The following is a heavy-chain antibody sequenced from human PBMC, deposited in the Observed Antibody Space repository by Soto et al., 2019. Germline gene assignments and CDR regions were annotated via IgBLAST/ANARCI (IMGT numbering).Heavy chain of an antibody. Sequence: ASETLSLTCTVSGASVNSGDYYWSWVRQPPGRGLEWIGYIHYSETIYYNSSLKSRVKILVETSKNQFSLKVSSVTAADTAVYYCARDVRLRFLEWFGWFDPWGQGTLVTVSS. CDR1: GASVNSGDYY. V-gene: IGHV4-30-4*01. CDR2: IHYSETI. D-gene: IGHD3-3*01. CDR3: ARDVRLRFLEWFGWFDP. J-gene: IGHJ5*02.